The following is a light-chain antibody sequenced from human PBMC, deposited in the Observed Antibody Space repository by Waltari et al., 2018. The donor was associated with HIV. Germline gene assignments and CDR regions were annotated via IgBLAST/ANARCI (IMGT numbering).Light chain of an antibody. CDR2: KDS. J-gene: IGLJ2*01. CDR1: ALSMQY. V-gene: IGLV3-25*03. Sequence: SYELTQPPSLSVSPGQTARITCSGEALSMQYGYWYQQTPGQAPVLVIYKDSERSSGIPGRFSGSSSGTTVTLTISGAQAEDEAAYFCQSTDRSGSYIVFGGGTKLTVL. CDR3: QSTDRSGSYIV.